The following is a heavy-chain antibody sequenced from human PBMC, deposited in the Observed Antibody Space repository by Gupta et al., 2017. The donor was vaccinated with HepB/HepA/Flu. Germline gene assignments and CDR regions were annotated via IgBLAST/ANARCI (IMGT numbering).Heavy chain of an antibody. J-gene: IGHJ4*02. CDR1: GFTFSNHW. CDR2: INSDGSST. CDR3: AREYRSYALDY. D-gene: IGHD2-2*01. Sequence: EVQLVESGGGLVQPGGSLRLSCASSGFTFSNHWMHWVRQAPGKGLVWVTRINSDGSSTNDADSVKGRFTISRDNAKNTLYMQMNSLRAEDTAVYYGAREYRSYALDYGGQGTMVTVSS. V-gene: IGHV3-74*01.